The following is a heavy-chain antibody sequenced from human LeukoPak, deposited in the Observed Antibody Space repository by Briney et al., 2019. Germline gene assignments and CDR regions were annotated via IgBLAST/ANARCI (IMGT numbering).Heavy chain of an antibody. CDR1: GFSFSDYA. CDR3: AKTGRGTTTFHYFDY. V-gene: IGHV3-23*01. J-gene: IGHJ4*02. Sequence: GSLRLSCAASGFSFSDYAMVWVRQAPRKGLEWVSGISSGGHDATFYADSVKGRFTVSRDNSKNTLYLQMNFLRVEDTALYYCAKTGRGTTTFHYFDYWGQGTLVTVSS. CDR2: ISSGGHDAT. D-gene: IGHD1-26*01.